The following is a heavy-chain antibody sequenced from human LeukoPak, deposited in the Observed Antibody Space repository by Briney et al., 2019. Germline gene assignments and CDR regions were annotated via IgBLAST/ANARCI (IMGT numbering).Heavy chain of an antibody. CDR3: ARTMVRGVSHSSGWYVSSLYYFDY. V-gene: IGHV3-9*01. Sequence: PGGSLRLSCAASGFTFDDYAMHWVRQAPGRGLEWVSGISWNSGSIGYADSVKGRFTISRDNAKNSLYLQMNSLRAEDTALYYCARTMVRGVSHSSGWYVSSLYYFDYWGQGTLVTVSS. J-gene: IGHJ4*02. CDR1: GFTFDDYA. CDR2: ISWNSGSI. D-gene: IGHD3-10*01.